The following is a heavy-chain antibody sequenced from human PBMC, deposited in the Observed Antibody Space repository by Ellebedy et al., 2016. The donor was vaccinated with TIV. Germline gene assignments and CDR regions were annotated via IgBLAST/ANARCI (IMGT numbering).Heavy chain of an antibody. D-gene: IGHD3-10*01. CDR3: ARGAYYNSGSTPFDY. CDR1: RYTFTDYY. Sequence: ASVKVSXKASRYTFTDYYIHWVRQAPGQGLERMGWINPNSGGTNYAQKFQGRVTMTRDTSISTAYMELSRLRSDDTAVYYCARGAYYNSGSTPFDYWGQGTLVTVSS. V-gene: IGHV1-2*02. J-gene: IGHJ4*02. CDR2: INPNSGGT.